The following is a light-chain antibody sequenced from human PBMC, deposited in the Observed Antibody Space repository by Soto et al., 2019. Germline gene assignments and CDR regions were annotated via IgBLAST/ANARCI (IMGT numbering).Light chain of an antibody. CDR3: HQHGPSPV. J-gene: IGKJ4*01. CDR1: QNIDRLS. V-gene: IGKV3-20*01. Sequence: EIVLTQSPGTLSLSPGERVTLSCRACQNIDRLSLAWYQQKPGQAPKLLIYGASSRATGIPDRFSGSGSGTDFTLSVSRLEPEDFAVYYCHQHGPSPVFGGGTRVEIK. CDR2: GAS.